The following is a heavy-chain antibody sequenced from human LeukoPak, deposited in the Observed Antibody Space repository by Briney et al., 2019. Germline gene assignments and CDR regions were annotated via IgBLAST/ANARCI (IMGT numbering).Heavy chain of an antibody. CDR3: ARRAGAYSHPYDY. V-gene: IGHV3-23*01. CDR1: GFTFSDYG. CDR2: ISDGGSIT. Sequence: GGSLRLSCAASGFTFSDYGMSWVRQAPGKGLEWVSTISDGGSITYYADSVKGRFTISRDNSKNTLFLQMSSLRAEDTAVYYCARRAGAYSHPYDYWGQGTLVTVSS. D-gene: IGHD4/OR15-4a*01. J-gene: IGHJ4*02.